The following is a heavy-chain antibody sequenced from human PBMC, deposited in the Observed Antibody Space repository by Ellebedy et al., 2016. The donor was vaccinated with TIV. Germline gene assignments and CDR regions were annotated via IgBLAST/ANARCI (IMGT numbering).Heavy chain of an antibody. CDR2: ISSSSSYI. CDR1: GFTFSSYS. CDR3: ASGHGDSYYYYGMDV. D-gene: IGHD4-17*01. J-gene: IGHJ6*02. Sequence: GGSLRLXXAASGFTFSSYSMNWVRQAPGKGLEWVSSISSSSSYIYYADSVKGRFTISRDNAKNSLYLQMNSLRAEDTAVYYCASGHGDSYYYYGMDVWGQGTTVTVSS. V-gene: IGHV3-21*04.